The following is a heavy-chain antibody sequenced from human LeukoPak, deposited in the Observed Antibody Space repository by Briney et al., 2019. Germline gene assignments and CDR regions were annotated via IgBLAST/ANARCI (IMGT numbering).Heavy chain of an antibody. J-gene: IGHJ6*02. CDR1: GFTFSNYW. V-gene: IGHV3-74*01. Sequence: GGSLRLSCAASGFTFSNYWMHWVRHAPGKGLVCVSRINSDGSRATYADSVKGRFTISRDNAKNTLYLQMNSLRAEDTAVYYCARDLKFFGGYYYGMDVWGQGTTVTVSS. D-gene: IGHD3-10*01. CDR3: ARDLKFFGGYYYGMDV. CDR2: INSDGSRA.